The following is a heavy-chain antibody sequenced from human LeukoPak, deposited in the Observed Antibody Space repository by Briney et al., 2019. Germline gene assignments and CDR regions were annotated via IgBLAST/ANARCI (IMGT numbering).Heavy chain of an antibody. Sequence: GSLRLSCAASGFTFRNNWVNWIRQTSGKGLEWVANIRPDASDTGYVDSVKGRFTISRDNAKNLLYLQMNSLRVDDTAVYYCTSISLGANEDYWGQGTRVTVSS. CDR1: GFTFRNNW. V-gene: IGHV3-7*03. J-gene: IGHJ4*02. CDR3: TSISLGANEDY. CDR2: IRPDASDT. D-gene: IGHD1-26*01.